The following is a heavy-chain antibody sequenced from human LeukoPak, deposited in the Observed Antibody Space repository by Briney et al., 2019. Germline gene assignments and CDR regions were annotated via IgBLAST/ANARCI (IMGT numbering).Heavy chain of an antibody. J-gene: IGHJ4*02. CDR1: GFTFSSYW. Sequence: GGSLRLSCADSGFTFSSYWMSWVRQAPGKGLEWVANIKQDGSEKYYVDSVKGRFTISRDNAKNSLYLQMNSLRAEDTAVYYCARDLSYYSDSSGSKGYYWGQGTLVTVSS. D-gene: IGHD3-22*01. V-gene: IGHV3-7*01. CDR3: ARDLSYYSDSSGSKGYY. CDR2: IKQDGSEK.